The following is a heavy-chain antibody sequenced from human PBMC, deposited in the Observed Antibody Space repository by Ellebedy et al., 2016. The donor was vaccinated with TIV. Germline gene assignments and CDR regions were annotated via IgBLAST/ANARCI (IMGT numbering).Heavy chain of an antibody. V-gene: IGHV1-18*04. Sequence: AASVKVSCKASGYTFTSNGISWVRQAPGQGLEWMGWISAYNGNTNYAQKLQGRVTMTTDTSTSTAYMELRSLRSDDTAVYYCAREVSRSYYYYGMDVWGQGTTVTVSS. CDR3: AREVSRSYYYYGMDV. CDR2: ISAYNGNT. J-gene: IGHJ6*02. CDR1: GYTFTSNG. D-gene: IGHD6-6*01.